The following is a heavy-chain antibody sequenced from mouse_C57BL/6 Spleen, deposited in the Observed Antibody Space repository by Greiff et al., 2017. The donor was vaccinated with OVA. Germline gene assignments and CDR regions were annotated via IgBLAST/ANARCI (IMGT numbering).Heavy chain of an antibody. CDR1: GYSFTGYY. CDR2: INPSTGGT. V-gene: IGHV1-42*01. Sequence: EVQLQQSGPELVKPGASVKISCKASGYSFTGYYMNWVKQSPEKSLEWIGEINPSTGGTTYNQKFKAKATLTVDKSSSTAYMQLKSLTSEDSAVYYCARNGPAWFAYWGQGTLVTVSA. J-gene: IGHJ3*01. CDR3: ARNGPAWFAY. D-gene: IGHD1-1*02.